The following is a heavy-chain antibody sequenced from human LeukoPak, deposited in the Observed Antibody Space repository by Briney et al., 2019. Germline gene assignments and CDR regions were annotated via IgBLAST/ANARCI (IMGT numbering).Heavy chain of an antibody. CDR2: INHSGST. J-gene: IGHJ6*03. V-gene: IGHV4-34*01. CDR1: GGSCSGYY. D-gene: IGHD3-3*01. Sequence: SETLSLTCAVYGGSCSGYYWSWIRQPPGKELEWIGEINHSGSTNYNPSLKSRVTISVDTSKNQFSLKLSSVTAADTTVYYCARAITIFGVVRSNYYYMDVWGKGTTVTVSS. CDR3: ARAITIFGVVRSNYYYMDV.